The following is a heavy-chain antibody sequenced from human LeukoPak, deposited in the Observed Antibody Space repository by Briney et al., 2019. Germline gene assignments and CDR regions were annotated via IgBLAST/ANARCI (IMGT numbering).Heavy chain of an antibody. D-gene: IGHD1-20*01. J-gene: IGHJ4*02. CDR2: IYSGGDT. Sequence: GGSLRLSCAASGFTVSGNYMSWVRQAPGKGLECVAAIYSGGDTYYADSVKGRFTISRDNAKNSLFLQMNSLRVEDTAVYYCATWTGITPYWGQGTLVTVSS. V-gene: IGHV3-53*01. CDR1: GFTVSGNY. CDR3: ATWTGITPY.